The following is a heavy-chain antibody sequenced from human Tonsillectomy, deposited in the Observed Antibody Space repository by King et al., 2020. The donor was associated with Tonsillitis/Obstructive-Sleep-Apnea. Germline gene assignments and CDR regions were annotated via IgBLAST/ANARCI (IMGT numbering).Heavy chain of an antibody. Sequence: VPLQESGPGLVKPSQTLSLTCTVSGVSISSGGYYWSWIRQHPGKGLEWIGYISYSGSTYYNPSLKSRVNISVDTSKNEFSLKLSSVTAADTAVYYCASDFNSAGKGAYFDLWGRGTLVTVSS. CDR1: GVSISSGGYY. CDR2: ISYSGST. J-gene: IGHJ2*01. CDR3: ASDFNSAGKGAYFDL. D-gene: IGHD1-1*01. V-gene: IGHV4-31*03.